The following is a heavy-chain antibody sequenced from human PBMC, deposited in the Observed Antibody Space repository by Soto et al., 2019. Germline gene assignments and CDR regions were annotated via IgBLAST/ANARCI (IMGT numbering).Heavy chain of an antibody. Sequence: VGSLRLSCAASVFTFSSYAMSWVRQAPGKGLEWVSAISGSGGSTYYADSVKGRFTISRDNSKNTLYLQMNSLRAEDTAVYYCAKSQLLWFGELSVHSGMDVWGQGTTVTVSS. D-gene: IGHD3-10*01. CDR3: AKSQLLWFGELSVHSGMDV. V-gene: IGHV3-23*01. J-gene: IGHJ6*02. CDR1: VFTFSSYA. CDR2: ISGSGGST.